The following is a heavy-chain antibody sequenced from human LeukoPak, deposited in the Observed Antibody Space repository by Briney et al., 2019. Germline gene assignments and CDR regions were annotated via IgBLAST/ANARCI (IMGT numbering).Heavy chain of an antibody. Sequence: GGSLRLSCAASGFTFSSHALSWVRQAPGKGLEWVSAISGSSGSTYYADSVKGRFTISRDNSKNTLYLQMNSLRAEDTAVYYCAKGGTVVAATARYFDLWGRGTLVTVSS. J-gene: IGHJ2*01. V-gene: IGHV3-23*01. CDR1: GFTFSSHA. CDR3: AKGGTVVAATARYFDL. CDR2: ISGSSGST. D-gene: IGHD2-15*01.